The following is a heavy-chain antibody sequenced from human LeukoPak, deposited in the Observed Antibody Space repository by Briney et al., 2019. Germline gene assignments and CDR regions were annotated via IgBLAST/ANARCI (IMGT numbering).Heavy chain of an antibody. CDR2: INPSGGST. J-gene: IGHJ4*02. CDR1: GYTFTSYY. Sequence: GASVKVSCKASGYTFTSYYMHWVRQAPGQGLEWMGIINPSGGSTGYAQKFQGRVTMTRDTSTSTVYMELSSLRSEDTAVYYCARDYGDYVALDYWGQGTLVTVSS. D-gene: IGHD4-17*01. CDR3: ARDYGDYVALDY. V-gene: IGHV1-46*01.